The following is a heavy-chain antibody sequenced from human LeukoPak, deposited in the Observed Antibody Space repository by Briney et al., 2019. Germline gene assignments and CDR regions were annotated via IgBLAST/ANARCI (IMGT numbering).Heavy chain of an antibody. D-gene: IGHD3-22*01. CDR3: AKDLLIVVVGDAFDI. CDR2: ISGSGGST. V-gene: IGHV3-23*01. Sequence: GGSLRLSCAASRFTFSSDAMSWVRQAPGKGLEWVSAISGSGGSTYYADSVKGRFTISRDNSKNTLYLQMNSLRAEDTAVYYCAKDLLIVVVGDAFDIWGQGTMVTVSS. J-gene: IGHJ3*02. CDR1: RFTFSSDA.